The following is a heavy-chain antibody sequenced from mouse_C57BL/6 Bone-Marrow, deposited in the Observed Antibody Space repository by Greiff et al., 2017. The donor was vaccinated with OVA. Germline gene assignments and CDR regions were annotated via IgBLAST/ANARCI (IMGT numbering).Heavy chain of an antibody. Sequence: EVQRVESGGGLVKPGGSLKLSCAASGFTFSDYGMHWVRQAPEKGLEWVAYISSGSSTIYYADTVKGRFTISRDNAKNTLFLQMTSLRSEDTAMYYCARTRTSGLYFDYWGQGTTLTVSS. CDR3: ARTRTSGLYFDY. V-gene: IGHV5-17*01. CDR2: ISSGSSTI. CDR1: GFTFSDYG. J-gene: IGHJ2*01.